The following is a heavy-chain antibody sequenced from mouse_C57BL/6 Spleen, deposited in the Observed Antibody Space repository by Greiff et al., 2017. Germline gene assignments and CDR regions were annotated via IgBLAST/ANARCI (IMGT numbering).Heavy chain of an antibody. CDR2: ISDGGSYT. V-gene: IGHV5-4*03. CDR3: AGAGSILDY. J-gene: IGHJ2*01. CDR1: GFTFSSYA. Sequence: EVKVVESGGGLVKPGGSLKLSCAASGFTFSSYAMSWVRQTPEKRLEWVATISDGGSYTNYPDNVKGRFTISRDNAKNNLYLQMSHLKSEDTAMYYCAGAGSILDYWGQGTTLTVSS. D-gene: IGHD2-10*02.